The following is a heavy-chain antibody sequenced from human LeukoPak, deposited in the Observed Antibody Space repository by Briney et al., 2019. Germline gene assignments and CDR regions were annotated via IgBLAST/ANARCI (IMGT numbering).Heavy chain of an antibody. CDR2: ISGSGGST. D-gene: IGHD3-3*01. CDR1: GSTFSSYA. V-gene: IGHV3-23*01. J-gene: IGHJ4*02. Sequence: GGSLRLSCAASGSTFSSYAMSWVRQAPGKGLEWVSAISGSGGSTYYADSVKGRFTISRDNSKNTLYLQMNSLRAEDTAVYYCAKGSYYDFWSGPIGYWGQGTLVTVSS. CDR3: AKGSYYDFWSGPIGY.